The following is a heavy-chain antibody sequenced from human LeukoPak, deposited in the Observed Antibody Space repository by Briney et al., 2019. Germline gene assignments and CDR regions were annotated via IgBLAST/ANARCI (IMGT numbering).Heavy chain of an antibody. J-gene: IGHJ4*02. Sequence: SETLSLTCTVSGGSISSSSYYWGWIRQPPGKGLEWIGSIYYSGSTYYNPSLKSRVTISVDTSKNQSSLKLSSVTAADTAVYYCARLDRNWRRDYWGQGTLVTVSS. CDR2: IYYSGST. CDR1: GGSISSSSYY. V-gene: IGHV4-39*01. D-gene: IGHD1-1*01. CDR3: ARLDRNWRRDY.